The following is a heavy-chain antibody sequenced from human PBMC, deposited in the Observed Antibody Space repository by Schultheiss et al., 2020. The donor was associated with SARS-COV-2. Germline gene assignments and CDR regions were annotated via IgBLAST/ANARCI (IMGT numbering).Heavy chain of an antibody. CDR2: ISYDGSNK. J-gene: IGHJ4*02. V-gene: IGHV3-30*14. D-gene: IGHD3-3*01. Sequence: GGSLRLSCAASGFTFSSYAMHWVRQAPGKGLEWVAVISYDGSNKYYADSVKGRFTISRDNSKNTLYLQMNSLRAEDTAVYYCATVPLEWLFFDYWGQGTLVTVSS. CDR1: GFTFSSYA. CDR3: ATVPLEWLFFDY.